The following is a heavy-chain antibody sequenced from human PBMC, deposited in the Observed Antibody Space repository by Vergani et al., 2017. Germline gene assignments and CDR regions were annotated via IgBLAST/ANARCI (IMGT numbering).Heavy chain of an antibody. Sequence: EVQLLESGGGLVQPGGSLRLSCAASGFTFSSYAMSWVRQAPGKGLEWVSAISGSGGSTYYADSVKGRFTISRDNSKNTLYLQMNSLRAEDTAVYYCAKVSPWGTYSGYAGFFTVTFYYFDYWGQGTLVTVSS. CDR3: AKVSPWGTYSGYAGFFTVTFYYFDY. D-gene: IGHD5-12*01. V-gene: IGHV3-23*01. J-gene: IGHJ4*02. CDR1: GFTFSSYA. CDR2: ISGSGGST.